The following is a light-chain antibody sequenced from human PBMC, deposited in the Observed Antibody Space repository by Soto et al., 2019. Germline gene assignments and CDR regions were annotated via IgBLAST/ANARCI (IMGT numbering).Light chain of an antibody. CDR1: QSVGTY. Sequence: EFVLTQSPATLSLSPGEGASLSCWASQSVGTYMAWYQHKPGQPPRLLIYDASKRATGIPARFSGSGSGTNFTFTISSIEPADFALYFCQLRSSWPPYTFAQGTKVEMK. CDR3: QLRSSWPPYT. V-gene: IGKV3-11*01. CDR2: DAS. J-gene: IGKJ2*01.